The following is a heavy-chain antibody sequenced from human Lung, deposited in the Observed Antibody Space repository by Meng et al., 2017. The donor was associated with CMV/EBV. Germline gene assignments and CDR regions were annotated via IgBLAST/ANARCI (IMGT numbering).Heavy chain of an antibody. CDR1: GFTFSSYE. CDR2: ISTSGTTI. Sequence: GESLKISCAASGFTFSSYEMNWVRQAPGKGLEWVAYISTSGTTIYYADSVRGRFTISRDNAKNSLFLQMNSLRAEDTAVYYCARSSGWLTPGGYGMDVWGQGTTVTGSS. J-gene: IGHJ6*02. CDR3: ARSSGWLTPGGYGMDV. V-gene: IGHV3-48*03. D-gene: IGHD2-15*01.